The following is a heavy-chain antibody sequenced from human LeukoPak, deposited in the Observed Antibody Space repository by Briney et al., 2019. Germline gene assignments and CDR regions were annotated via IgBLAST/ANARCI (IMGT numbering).Heavy chain of an antibody. V-gene: IGHV3-21*01. Sequence: GWSLRLSCTGSGFIFSSYGLFWVRQAPGKGLEWVSAISSGGAYTYYADSVKGRFTISRDNALNSVSLQMNGLRAEDTAIYYCARDPEVPDYYSYMDVWGKGTTVTVSS. CDR2: ISSGGAYT. CDR3: ARDPEVPDYYSYMDV. J-gene: IGHJ6*03. CDR1: GFIFSSYG.